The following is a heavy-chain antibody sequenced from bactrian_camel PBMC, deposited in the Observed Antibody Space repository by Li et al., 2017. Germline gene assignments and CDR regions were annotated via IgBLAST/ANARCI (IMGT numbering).Heavy chain of an antibody. V-gene: IGHV3S53*01. CDR2: VDADGTT. CDR3: AADWCATIRTMFDSAQAQY. J-gene: IGHJ4*01. CDR1: YDTYENYY. Sequence: HVQLVESGGDSVRAGGSLRISCKASYDTYENYYMGWFRQAPGKAREAVVGVDADGTTIYADSVQGQFTVSRNNDKKVFNLQMNFLKPEDTAMYYCAADWCATIRTMFDSAQAQYLGQGTQVTVS. D-gene: IGHD4*01.